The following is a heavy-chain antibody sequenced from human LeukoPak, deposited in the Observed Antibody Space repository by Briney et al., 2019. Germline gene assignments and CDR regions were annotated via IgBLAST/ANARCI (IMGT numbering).Heavy chain of an antibody. D-gene: IGHD2-15*01. CDR1: DYTFTIYG. V-gene: IGHV1-18*01. J-gene: IGHJ4*02. CDR3: ARERYCSGGSCRKHFDY. Sequence: ASVKVSCKASDYTFTIYGISWVRQAPGQGLEWMGWISTHNGHTNYAQNLQGRVTMTTDTSTSTAYMELRSLRSDDTAVYYCARERYCSGGSCRKHFDYWGQGTLVTVSS. CDR2: ISTHNGHT.